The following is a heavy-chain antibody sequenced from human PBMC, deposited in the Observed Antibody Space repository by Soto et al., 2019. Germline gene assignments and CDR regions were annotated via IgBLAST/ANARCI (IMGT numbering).Heavy chain of an antibody. Sequence: ASVKVSCKASGYTFTSYGISWVRQAPGQGLEWMGWISAYNGNTNYAQKLQGRVTMTTDTSTSTAYMELRSLRSDDTAVYYCARHLLTTIVVVNPGHAFDLWGQGTMVTVSS. J-gene: IGHJ3*01. V-gene: IGHV1-18*04. CDR2: ISAYNGNT. D-gene: IGHD3-22*01. CDR3: ARHLLTTIVVVNPGHAFDL. CDR1: GYTFTSYG.